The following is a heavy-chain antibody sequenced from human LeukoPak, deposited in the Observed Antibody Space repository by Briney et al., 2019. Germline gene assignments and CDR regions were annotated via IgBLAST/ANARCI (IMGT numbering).Heavy chain of an antibody. V-gene: IGHV4-34*01. D-gene: IGHD4-17*01. CDR2: INHSGST. Sequence: PSETLSLTCAVYGGSFSGYYWGGFARPPGKGWGGLGEINHSGSTNYNPSLKSRVTISVDTSKNQFSLKLSSVTAADTAVYYCAIMTTVTKPNEYFQHWGQGTLVTVSS. CDR1: GGSFSGYY. J-gene: IGHJ1*01. CDR3: AIMTTVTKPNEYFQH.